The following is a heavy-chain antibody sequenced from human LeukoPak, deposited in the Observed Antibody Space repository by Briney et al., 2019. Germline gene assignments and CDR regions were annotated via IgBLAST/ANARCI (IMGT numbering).Heavy chain of an antibody. V-gene: IGHV3-74*01. CDR3: ARGRPHGNDY. D-gene: IGHD4-23*01. CDR2: IASDGSST. Sequence: GGSLRLSCAASGFTFSSYWMNWVRQAPGKGLVWVSRIASDGSSTTYADSVKGRFSVSRDNAKNALYLQMNSLRVEDTAVYYRARGRPHGNDYWGQGTLVTVSS. J-gene: IGHJ4*02. CDR1: GFTFSSYW.